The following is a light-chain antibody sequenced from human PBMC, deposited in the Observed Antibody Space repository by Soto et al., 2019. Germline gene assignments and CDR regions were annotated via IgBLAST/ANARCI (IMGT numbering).Light chain of an antibody. J-gene: IGKJ1*01. CDR1: QSISSW. CDR2: DAS. Sequence: DIQMTQSPSTLSASVGDRVTITCRASQSISSWLAWYQQKPGKAPKLLIYDASSLESGVPSRFSGSGSGTEFPLTISSLKPDNFATYYCQQYNRRWTFGQGTKVELK. V-gene: IGKV1-5*01. CDR3: QQYNRRWT.